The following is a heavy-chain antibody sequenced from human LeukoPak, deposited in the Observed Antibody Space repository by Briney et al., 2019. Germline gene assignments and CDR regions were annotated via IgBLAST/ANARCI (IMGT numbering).Heavy chain of an antibody. CDR2: INPNSGGT. Sequence: ASVKVSCKASGYTFTTYYIHWVRQAPGQGLEWMGRINPNSGGTIYAQKFQGRVTMTTDRSITTAYMELSSLRSDDTAFYYCARMHYYYDRSYYTLDYWGRGTLVTASS. CDR3: ARMHYYYDRSYYTLDY. CDR1: GYTFTTYY. D-gene: IGHD3-22*01. V-gene: IGHV1-2*06. J-gene: IGHJ4*02.